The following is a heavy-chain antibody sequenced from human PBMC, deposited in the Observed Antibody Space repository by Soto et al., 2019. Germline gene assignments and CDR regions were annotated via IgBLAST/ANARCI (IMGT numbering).Heavy chain of an antibody. D-gene: IGHD3-22*01. V-gene: IGHV4-59*01. CDR1: GGSISSYY. CDR3: AKMMYYYDSSGYLVPNTYYFDY. Sequence: SETLSLTCTVSGGSISSYYWSWILQPPGKGLEWIGYIYYSGSTNYNPSLKSRVTISVDTSKNQFSLKLSSVTAADTAVYYCAKMMYYYDSSGYLVPNTYYFDYWGQGTLVTVSS. CDR2: IYYSGST. J-gene: IGHJ4*02.